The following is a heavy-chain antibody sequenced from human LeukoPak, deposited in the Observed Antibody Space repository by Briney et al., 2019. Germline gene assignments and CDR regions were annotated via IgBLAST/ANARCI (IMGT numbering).Heavy chain of an antibody. CDR3: ARLAYYDFWTDYYYYMDV. V-gene: IGHV4-34*01. D-gene: IGHD3/OR15-3a*01. CDR1: GGSFSGYY. CDR2: INHSGST. J-gene: IGHJ6*03. Sequence: SETLSLTCAVYGGSFSGYYWSWIRQPPGKGLEWIGEINHSGSTNYNPSLKSRVTISVDTSKNQFSLKLSSVTAADTAVYYCARLAYYDFWTDYYYYMDVWGKGTTVTVSS.